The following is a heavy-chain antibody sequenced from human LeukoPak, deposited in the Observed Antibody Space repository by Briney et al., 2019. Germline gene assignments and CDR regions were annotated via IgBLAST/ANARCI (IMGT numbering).Heavy chain of an antibody. CDR3: AREGSDYSNFYGMDV. D-gene: IGHD4-11*01. CDR1: VGTFSSYA. J-gene: IGHJ6*02. Sequence: SVKVSCKASVGTFSSYAISWVRQAPGQGLEWMGGIIPIFGTANYAQKFQGRVTITADESTSTAYMELSSLRSEDTAVYYCAREGSDYSNFYGMDVWGQGTTVTVSS. CDR2: IIPIFGTA. V-gene: IGHV1-69*13.